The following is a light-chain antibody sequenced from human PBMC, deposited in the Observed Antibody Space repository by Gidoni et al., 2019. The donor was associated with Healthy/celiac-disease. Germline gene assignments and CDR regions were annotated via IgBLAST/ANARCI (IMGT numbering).Light chain of an antibody. CDR1: QDISNY. CDR2: DAS. CDR3: QQYDNLPLT. J-gene: IGKJ4*01. Sequence: DIPMTPSPSSLSASVGARVTNTFQESQDISNYLNWYQQKPGKAPKLLIYDASNLETGVPARFSGSGSGTDFTFTISSLQPEDIATYYCQQYDNLPLTFGGXTKVEIK. V-gene: IGKV1-33*01.